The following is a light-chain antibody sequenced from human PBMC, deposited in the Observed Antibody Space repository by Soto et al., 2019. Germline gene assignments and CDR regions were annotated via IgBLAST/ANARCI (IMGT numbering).Light chain of an antibody. Sequence: QTVVTQEPSLTVSPGGTVTLTCASSTGAVTSGYYPNWFQQKPGQAPRALIYGTSNKRSWTPARFSGSLLGGKAALTLSGVQPEDEAEYYCLLYYGGAVVFGGGTKLTVL. J-gene: IGLJ2*01. CDR3: LLYYGGAVV. V-gene: IGLV7-43*01. CDR2: GTS. CDR1: TGAVTSGYY.